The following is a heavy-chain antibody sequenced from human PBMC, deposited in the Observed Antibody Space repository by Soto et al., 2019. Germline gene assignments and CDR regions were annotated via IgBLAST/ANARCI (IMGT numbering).Heavy chain of an antibody. CDR3: ARGEGWLRSLYYYYGMDV. CDR1: GYTFTSYD. CDR2: MNPNSGNT. J-gene: IGHJ6*02. D-gene: IGHD5-12*01. Sequence: ASVKVSCKASGYTFTSYDINWVRQATGQGLEWMGWMNPNSGNTGYAQKFQGRVTMTRKTSISTAYMELSSLRSEDTAVYYCARGEGWLRSLYYYYGMDVWGQGTTVTVSS. V-gene: IGHV1-8*01.